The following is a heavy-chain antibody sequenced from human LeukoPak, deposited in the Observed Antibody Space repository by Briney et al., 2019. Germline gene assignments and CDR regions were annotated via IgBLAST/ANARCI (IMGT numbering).Heavy chain of an antibody. V-gene: IGHV1-3*04. J-gene: IGHJ4*02. CDR2: INTGSGDK. CDR1: GYSFTTYA. D-gene: IGHD4-17*01. Sequence: GASVKVSCKPSGYSFTTYAIHWGRQAPGQRLEWMGWINTGSGDKKYSQKFQCRVTIIRDTSASTAFMEQSNLTSEDTAVYYFARSHGDAWDYWGQGALVTVSS. CDR3: ARSHGDAWDY.